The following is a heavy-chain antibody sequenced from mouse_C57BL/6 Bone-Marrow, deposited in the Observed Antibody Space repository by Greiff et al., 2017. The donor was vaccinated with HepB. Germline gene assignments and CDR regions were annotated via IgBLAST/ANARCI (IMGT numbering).Heavy chain of an antibody. D-gene: IGHD1-1*01. CDR3: ARGYGSSYYFDY. J-gene: IGHJ2*01. CDR1: GYTFTDYN. V-gene: IGHV1-22*01. Sequence: EVQLQQSGPELVKPGASVKMSCKASGYTFTDYNMHWVKQSHGKSLEWIGYINPNNGGTSYNQKFKGKATLTVNKSSSTAYMELRSLTSEDSAVYYCARGYGSSYYFDYWGQGTTLTVSS. CDR2: INPNNGGT.